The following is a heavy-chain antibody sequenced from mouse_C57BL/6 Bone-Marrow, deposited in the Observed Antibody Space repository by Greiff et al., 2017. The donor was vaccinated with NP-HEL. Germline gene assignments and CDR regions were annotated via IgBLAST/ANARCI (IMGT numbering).Heavy chain of an antibody. J-gene: IGHJ2*01. Sequence: EVKVVESGGGLVKPGGSLKLSCAASGFTFSSYAMSWVRQTPEKRLEWVATISDGGSYTYYPDNVKGRFTISRDNAKNNLYLQMSHLKSEDTAMYYCARGWGTTDSLLFDYWGQGTTLTVSS. V-gene: IGHV5-4*03. D-gene: IGHD1-1*01. CDR2: ISDGGSYT. CDR1: GFTFSSYA. CDR3: ARGWGTTDSLLFDY.